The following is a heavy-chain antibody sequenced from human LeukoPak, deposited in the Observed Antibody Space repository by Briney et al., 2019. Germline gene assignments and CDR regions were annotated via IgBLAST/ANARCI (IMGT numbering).Heavy chain of an antibody. CDR3: ARGGLLEGDYYDSTGEGGKYYFDY. CDR2: IYSGGST. Sequence: PGGSLRLFCAASGFTVSSNYMSWVRQAPGKGLEWVSVIYSGGSTYYADSVKGRFTISRDNSKTTLYLQMNSLRAEDTAVYYCARGGLLEGDYYDSTGEGGKYYFDYWGQGTLVTVSS. V-gene: IGHV3-53*01. J-gene: IGHJ4*02. CDR1: GFTVSSNY. D-gene: IGHD3-22*01.